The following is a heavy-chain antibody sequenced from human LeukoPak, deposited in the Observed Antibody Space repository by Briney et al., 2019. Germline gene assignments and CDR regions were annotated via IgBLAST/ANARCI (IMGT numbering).Heavy chain of an antibody. CDR1: GGSISSYY. D-gene: IGHD5-18*01. CDR2: IYTSGST. V-gene: IGHV4-4*07. J-gene: IGHJ4*02. Sequence: PSETLSLTCTVSGGSISSYYWSWIRQPAGKGLEWIGRIYTSGSTNYNPSLKSRVTISVDTSKNQFSLKLSSVTAADTAVYYCARGVLKLWLPGNIDYWGQGTLVTVSS. CDR3: ARGVLKLWLPGNIDY.